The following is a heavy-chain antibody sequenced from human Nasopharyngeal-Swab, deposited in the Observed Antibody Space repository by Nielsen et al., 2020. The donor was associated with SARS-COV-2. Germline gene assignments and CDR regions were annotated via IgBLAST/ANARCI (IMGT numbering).Heavy chain of an antibody. J-gene: IGHJ3*02. D-gene: IGHD5-24*01. CDR2: AYYTGST. V-gene: IGHV4-61*05. CDR1: GCSISSSSYY. Sequence: SETLSLTCTVSGCSISSSSYYWGWIRQPPGKGLEWIACAYYTGSTNYSPSLKSRVIMSKDTPRNQLSLTLTSVTAADTAVYYCARTPAFGQLLANTFDIWGRGTMVTVSS. CDR3: ARTPAFGQLLANTFDI.